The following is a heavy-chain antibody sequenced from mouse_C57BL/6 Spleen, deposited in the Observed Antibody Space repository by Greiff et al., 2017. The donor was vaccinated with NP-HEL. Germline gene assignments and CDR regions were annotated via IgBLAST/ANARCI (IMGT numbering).Heavy chain of an antibody. CDR3: TREGGYDGYYFDY. Sequence: VQLQQSGAELVRPGASVTLSCKASGYTFTDYEMHWVKQTPVHGLEWIGAIDPETGGTAYNQKFKGKAIRTADKSSSTAYMELRSLTSEDSAVYYCTREGGYDGYYFDYWGQGTTLTVSS. V-gene: IGHV1-15*01. J-gene: IGHJ2*01. D-gene: IGHD2-3*01. CDR1: GYTFTDYE. CDR2: IDPETGGT.